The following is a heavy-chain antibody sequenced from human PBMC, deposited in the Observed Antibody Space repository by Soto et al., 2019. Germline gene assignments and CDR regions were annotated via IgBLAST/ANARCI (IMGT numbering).Heavy chain of an antibody. D-gene: IGHD6-13*01. Sequence: ASVKVSCKASGYTFTSYDINWVRQATGQGLEWMGWMNPNSGNTGYAQKFQGRVTMTRNTSISTAYMELSRLRSDDTAVYYCAHIAAAGPRVHYFDYWGQGTLVTVSS. V-gene: IGHV1-8*01. CDR2: MNPNSGNT. CDR1: GYTFTSYD. J-gene: IGHJ4*02. CDR3: AHIAAAGPRVHYFDY.